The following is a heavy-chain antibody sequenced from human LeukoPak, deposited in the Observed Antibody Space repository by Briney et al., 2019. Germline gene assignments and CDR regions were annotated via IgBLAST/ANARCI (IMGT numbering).Heavy chain of an antibody. D-gene: IGHD6-13*01. V-gene: IGHV3-30*02. CDR1: GFTFSSYG. CDR2: IWDGGSNK. CDR3: AYIAAATEY. J-gene: IGHJ4*02. Sequence: GGSLRLSCAASGFTFSSYGMHWVRQAPGKGLEWVAVIWDGGSNKYYADSVKGRFTISRDNSKHTLYLQMNSLRAEDTAVYYCAYIAAATEYWGQGTLVTVSS.